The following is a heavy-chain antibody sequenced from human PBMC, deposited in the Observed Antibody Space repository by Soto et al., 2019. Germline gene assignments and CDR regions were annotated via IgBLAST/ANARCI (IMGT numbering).Heavy chain of an antibody. CDR3: ARLRDSDGMDV. D-gene: IGHD1-26*01. CDR1: GGTFSSYT. V-gene: IGHV1-69*02. Sequence: QVQLVQSGAEVKKPGSSVKVSCKASGGTFSSYTISWVRQAPGQGLEWMGRIIPILGIANYAQKFQGRVTFTADKSTSTAYMELSSLRSEDTAVYYCARLRDSDGMDVWGQGTTVTVSS. J-gene: IGHJ6*02. CDR2: IIPILGIA.